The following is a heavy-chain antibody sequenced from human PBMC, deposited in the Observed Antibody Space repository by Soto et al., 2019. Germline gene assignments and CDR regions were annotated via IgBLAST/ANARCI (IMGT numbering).Heavy chain of an antibody. V-gene: IGHV3-53*02. D-gene: IGHD3-10*01. CDR3: ARDGVRGIIR. CDR1: GFTVRNNY. Sequence: EVQLMETGGGLIQPGGSLTLSCAASGFTVRNNYMSWVRQAPGKGLEWVSVIYSGGTTYYADSVKGRFTISRDNSKNTMYLQMNSLRTEDTAVYDCARDGVRGIIRWGQGTLVSVSS. J-gene: IGHJ4*02. CDR2: IYSGGTT.